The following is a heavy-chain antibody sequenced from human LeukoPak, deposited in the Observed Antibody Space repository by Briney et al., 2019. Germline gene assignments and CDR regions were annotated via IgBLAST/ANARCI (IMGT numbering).Heavy chain of an antibody. CDR2: ISSSSSYT. CDR1: GFTFSDYY. J-gene: IGHJ3*02. CDR3: ARETPLTDAFDI. V-gene: IGHV3-11*06. Sequence: GGSLRLSCAASGFTFSDYYMSRIRQAPGKELEWVSYISSSSSYTNYADSVKGRFTISRDNAKNSLYLQMNSLRAEDTAVYYCARETPLTDAFDIWGQGTMVTVSS. D-gene: IGHD4-23*01.